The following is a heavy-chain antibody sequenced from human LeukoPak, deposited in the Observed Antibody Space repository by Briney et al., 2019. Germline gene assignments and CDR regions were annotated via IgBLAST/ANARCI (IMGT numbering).Heavy chain of an antibody. CDR1: GFTVSSNY. CDR3: ASRYSNVGY. Sequence: GGSLRLSCAASGFTVSSNYMSGVRQAPGKGLEGVSVIYSGGNTYYADSVKGRFTLSRDNSKNTVYLQMNILSAEDTAIYYCASRYSNVGYWGQGTLVTVSS. J-gene: IGHJ4*02. V-gene: IGHV3-53*01. CDR2: IYSGGNT. D-gene: IGHD3-16*02.